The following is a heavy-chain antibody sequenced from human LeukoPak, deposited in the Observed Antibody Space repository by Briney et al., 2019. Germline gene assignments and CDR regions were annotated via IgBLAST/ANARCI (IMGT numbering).Heavy chain of an antibody. CDR3: AKDVAGVRGVRGGFDY. V-gene: IGHV3-23*01. CDR1: GFTFSSYA. Sequence: PGGSLRLSCAASGFTFSSYAMSWVGQAPGKGLEWVSAIGGSGVSTYYADSVKGRFTISRDNSKNTLYLQMSTVRAEDTAIYYCAKDVAGVRGVRGGFDYWGQGTLVTVSS. J-gene: IGHJ4*02. D-gene: IGHD3-10*01. CDR2: IGGSGVST.